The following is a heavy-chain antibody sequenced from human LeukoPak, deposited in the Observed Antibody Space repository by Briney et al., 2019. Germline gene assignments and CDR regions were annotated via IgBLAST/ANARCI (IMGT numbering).Heavy chain of an antibody. J-gene: IGHJ6*03. CDR2: IYTSGST. CDR1: GGPISSYY. V-gene: IGHV4-4*07. D-gene: IGHD2-2*01. CDR3: ARASGEGYCSSTSCTRYMDV. Sequence: SETLSLTCTVSGGPISSYYWSWIRQPAGKGLEWIGRIYTSGSTNYNPSLKGRVTISVDKSKNQFSLKLSSVTAADTAVYYCARASGEGYCSSTSCTRYMDVWGKGTTVTVSS.